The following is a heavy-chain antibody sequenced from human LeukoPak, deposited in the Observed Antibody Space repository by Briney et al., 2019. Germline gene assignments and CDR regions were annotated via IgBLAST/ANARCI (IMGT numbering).Heavy chain of an antibody. CDR3: ASGYSSRKGENFDY. Sequence: ASVKVSCKASGYTFTGYYMHWVRQAPGQGLEWMGWINPNSGGTNYAQKFQGWVTMTRDTSISTAYMELSRLRSDDPAVYYCASGYSSRKGENFDYWGQGTLVTVSS. CDR2: INPNSGGT. D-gene: IGHD6-13*01. J-gene: IGHJ4*02. V-gene: IGHV1-2*04. CDR1: GYTFTGYY.